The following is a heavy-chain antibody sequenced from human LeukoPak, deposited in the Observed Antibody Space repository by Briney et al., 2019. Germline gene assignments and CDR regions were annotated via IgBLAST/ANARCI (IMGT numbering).Heavy chain of an antibody. CDR2: INAGNGNT. CDR3: ARETVDTAMAFDY. J-gene: IGHJ4*02. Sequence: ASVKVSCKASGYTFTSYAMHWVRQAPGQRLEWMGWINAGNGNTKYSQKFQGRVTITADESTSTAYMELSSLRSEDTAVYYCARETVDTAMAFDYWGQGTLVTVSS. V-gene: IGHV1-3*01. CDR1: GYTFTSYA. D-gene: IGHD5-18*01.